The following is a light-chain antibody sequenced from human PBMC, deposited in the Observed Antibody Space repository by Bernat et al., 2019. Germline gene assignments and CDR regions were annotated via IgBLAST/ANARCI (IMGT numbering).Light chain of an antibody. CDR1: SSDVGSYNR. Sequence: QSALTQPPSVSGSPGQSVTISCTGTSSDVGSYNRVSWYQQHPGKAPKLIIYEVTKRPSGVSNRFSGSKSGNTASLTISGLQPEDEADYFCCSYAGRSTFDVFGGGTELTVL. CDR3: CSYAGRSTFDV. V-gene: IGLV2-23*02. CDR2: EVT. J-gene: IGLJ2*01.